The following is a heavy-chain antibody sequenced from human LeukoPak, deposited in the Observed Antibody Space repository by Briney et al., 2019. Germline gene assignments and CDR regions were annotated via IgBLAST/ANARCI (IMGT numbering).Heavy chain of an antibody. CDR1: GGSISSGGYY. D-gene: IGHD6-6*01. CDR3: AREGEYSSSSFDY. J-gene: IGHJ4*02. V-gene: IGHV4-30-2*01. Sequence: SETLSLTCTVSGGSISSGGYYWSWIRQPPGKGLEWIGYIYHSGSTYYNPSLKSRVTISVDRSKNQFSLKLSSVTAADTAVYYCAREGEYSSSSFDYWGQGTLVTVSS. CDR2: IYHSGST.